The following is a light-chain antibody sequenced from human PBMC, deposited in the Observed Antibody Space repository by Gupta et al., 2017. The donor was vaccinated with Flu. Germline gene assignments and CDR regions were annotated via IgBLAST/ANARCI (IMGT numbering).Light chain of an antibody. CDR1: SSNIGSNY. CDR2: RNN. V-gene: IGLV1-47*01. CDR3: AAWDDSLSASEVV. Sequence: QSVLTQPPSASGTPGQRVTIPCSGSSSNIGSNYVYWYQQLPGTAPKLLIYRNNQRPSGVPDRFSGSKSGTSASLAISGLRSEDEADYYCAAWDDSLSASEVVFGGGTKLTVL. J-gene: IGLJ2*01.